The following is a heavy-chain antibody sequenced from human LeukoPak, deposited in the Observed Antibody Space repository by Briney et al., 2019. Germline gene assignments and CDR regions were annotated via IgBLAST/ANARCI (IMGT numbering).Heavy chain of an antibody. J-gene: IGHJ4*02. Sequence: QPGGSLRLSCAASGFTFSSYGMHWVRQAPGKGLEWVAVISYDGSNKYYADSVKGRFTISRDNSKNTLYLQMNSLRAEDTAVYYCAKDRVGYCGGDCYEFDYWGQGTLVTVSS. D-gene: IGHD2-21*02. CDR1: GFTFSSYG. CDR2: ISYDGSNK. V-gene: IGHV3-30*18. CDR3: AKDRVGYCGGDCYEFDY.